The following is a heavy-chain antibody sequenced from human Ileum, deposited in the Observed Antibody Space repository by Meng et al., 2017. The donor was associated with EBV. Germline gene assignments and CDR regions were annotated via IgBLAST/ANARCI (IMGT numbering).Heavy chain of an antibody. CDR3: ARGDILTGYWYYFDY. CDR1: GASIRGSRYY. Sequence: QESGPGRVTPSDTLSLTRTVSGASIRGSRYYWGWIRQPPGKGLEWIGSTYYSGSTNYNPSLKSRVTISVATSKNQFSLNLSSVTAADTAVYYCARGDILTGYWYYFDYWGQGILVTVSS. D-gene: IGHD3-9*01. V-gene: IGHV4-39*07. J-gene: IGHJ4*02. CDR2: TYYSGST.